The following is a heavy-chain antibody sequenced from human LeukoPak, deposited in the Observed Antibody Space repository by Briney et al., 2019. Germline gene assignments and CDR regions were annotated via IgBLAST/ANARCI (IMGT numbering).Heavy chain of an antibody. J-gene: IGHJ4*02. Sequence: SETLSLTCTVSGGPIRGYYWNWIRQPAEKGLEWIGRIQTSGSTNYNPSLKRRLTMSIDTSKNQFSLKLSSVTAADTAVYHCARDGGSGWYNYWGQGTPVTVSS. D-gene: IGHD6-19*01. V-gene: IGHV4-4*07. CDR1: GGPIRGYY. CDR3: ARDGGSGWYNY. CDR2: IQTSGST.